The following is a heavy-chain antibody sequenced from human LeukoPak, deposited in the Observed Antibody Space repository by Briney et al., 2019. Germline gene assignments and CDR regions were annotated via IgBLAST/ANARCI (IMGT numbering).Heavy chain of an antibody. Sequence: PGGSLRLSCAASGFIFSNYAMHWVRQAAGKGLEWVAVITYDGSNKNYADSVKGRFTISRDNSKNTLYLQMNSLRAEDTAVYYCAKDRNVIVGAHFDYWGQGTLVTVSS. CDR3: AKDRNVIVGAHFDY. CDR1: GFIFSNYA. CDR2: ITYDGSNK. J-gene: IGHJ4*02. V-gene: IGHV3-30*04. D-gene: IGHD1-26*01.